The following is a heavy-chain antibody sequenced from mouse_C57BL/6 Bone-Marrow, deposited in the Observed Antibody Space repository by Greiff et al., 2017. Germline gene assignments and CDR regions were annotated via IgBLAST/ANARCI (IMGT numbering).Heavy chain of an antibody. V-gene: IGHV6-3*01. Sequence: EVKVEESGGGLVQPGGSMKLSCVASGFTFSNYWMNWVRQSPEKGLEWVAQIRLKSDNYATHYAESVKGRFTISRDDSKSSVYLQMNNLRAEDTGIYYCTDDYHYAMDYWGQGTSVTVSS. CDR1: GFTFSNYW. J-gene: IGHJ4*01. CDR2: IRLKSDNYAT. CDR3: TDDYHYAMDY. D-gene: IGHD2-13*01.